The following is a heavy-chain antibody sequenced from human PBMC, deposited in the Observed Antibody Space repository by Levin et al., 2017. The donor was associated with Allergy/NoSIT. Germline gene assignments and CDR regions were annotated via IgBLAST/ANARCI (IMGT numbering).Heavy chain of an antibody. D-gene: IGHD1-1*01. J-gene: IGHJ4*02. CDR2: IVRNGDTT. Sequence: GGSLRLSCAVSGITFSNYAMSWVRQAPGKGLEWVSRIVRNGDTTNYADSMKGRFTIYRDNSKNTLYLQMNGLRVEDTAVYYCATWNYVDYWGQGTLVTVSS. CDR3: ATWNYVDY. CDR1: GITFSNYA. V-gene: IGHV3-23*01.